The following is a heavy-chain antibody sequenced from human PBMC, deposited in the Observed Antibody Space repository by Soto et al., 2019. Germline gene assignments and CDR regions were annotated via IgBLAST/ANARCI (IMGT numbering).Heavy chain of an antibody. CDR1: GGPISSSSYH. V-gene: IGHV4-39*01. D-gene: IGHD3-22*01. Sequence: SETLCLPCTVSGGPISSSSYHRGWIRQPPGKGLEWIGSIYYTGNTYYNPSLKSRVTISVDTSKNQFSLKLDSVTAADTAVYFCERHSIWLLLSDYWGQGSLVTV. CDR2: IYYTGNT. CDR3: ERHSIWLLLSDY. J-gene: IGHJ4*02.